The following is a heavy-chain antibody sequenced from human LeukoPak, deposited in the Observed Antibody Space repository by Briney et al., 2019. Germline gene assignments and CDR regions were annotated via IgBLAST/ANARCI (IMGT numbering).Heavy chain of an antibody. V-gene: IGHV4-30-4*01. CDR2: IYYSGST. CDR3: ARRYFDGFDP. J-gene: IGHJ5*02. Sequence: SETLSLTCTVSGGSISSGDYYWSWIRQPPGEGLEWIGYIYYSGSTNYNPSLKSRVTISVDTSKNQFSLKLSSVTAADTAVYYCARRYFDGFDPWGQGTLVTVSS. D-gene: IGHD3-9*01. CDR1: GGSISSGDYY.